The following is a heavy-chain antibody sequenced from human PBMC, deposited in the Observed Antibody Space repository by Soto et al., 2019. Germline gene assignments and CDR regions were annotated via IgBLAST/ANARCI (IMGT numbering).Heavy chain of an antibody. D-gene: IGHD2-8*01. V-gene: IGHV3-30*18. CDR1: GFTFSIYG. Sequence: GGSLRLSCAASGFTFSIYGMHWVRQAPGKGLEWVAVVSYDGSNKYYADSVEGRFTISRDNSKNTLYLEMNSLRAEDTAVYYCAKDPGCTNGVPYLCYRGRYFQHWGQGTLVTVSS. CDR2: VSYDGSNK. J-gene: IGHJ1*01. CDR3: AKDPGCTNGVPYLCYRGRYFQH.